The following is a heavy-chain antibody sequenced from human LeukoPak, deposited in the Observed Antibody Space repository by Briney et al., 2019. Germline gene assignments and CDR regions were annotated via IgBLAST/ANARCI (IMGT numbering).Heavy chain of an antibody. CDR3: ASGSGYEWLGQNYGMDV. CDR2: IYYSGST. J-gene: IGHJ6*04. Sequence: SETLSLTCTVSGGSVSSGSYDWSWIRQPPGKGLEWIGYIYYSGSTNYNPSLKSRITISVDRSKNQFSLKLSSVTAADTAVYYCASGSGYEWLGQNYGMDVWGKGTTVTVSS. D-gene: IGHD5-12*01. V-gene: IGHV4-61*01. CDR1: GGSVSSGSYD.